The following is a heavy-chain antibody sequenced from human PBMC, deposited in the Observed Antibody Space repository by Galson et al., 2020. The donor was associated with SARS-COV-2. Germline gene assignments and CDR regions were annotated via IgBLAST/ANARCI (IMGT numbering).Heavy chain of an antibody. V-gene: IGHV4-4*07. CDR1: GGSLNNYY. Sequence: SQTLSLTCTVSGGSLNNYYWSWIRQPAGKVLEWIGRIFFNGNTTYNPSLQSRVTISVDRSTNQVSLRLSAVTAADTAVYYCARNGGGLGYWGQGTLVTVSS. CDR2: IFFNGNT. CDR3: ARNGGGLGY. J-gene: IGHJ4*02.